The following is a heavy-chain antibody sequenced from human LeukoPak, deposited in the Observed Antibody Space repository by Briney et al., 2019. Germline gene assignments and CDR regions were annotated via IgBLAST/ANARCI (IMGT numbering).Heavy chain of an antibody. CDR1: GFTFSSYA. Sequence: GGSLRLSCVASGFTFSSYAMSWVRQAPGKGLEWVSAITGSGGSSYYADSVKGRFTISRDNSKNTLYLQMNSLGAEDTAVYYCAKDPSTVTNRDYFDFWGQGTLVTVSS. V-gene: IGHV3-23*01. J-gene: IGHJ4*02. CDR2: ITGSGGSS. D-gene: IGHD4-17*01. CDR3: AKDPSTVTNRDYFDF.